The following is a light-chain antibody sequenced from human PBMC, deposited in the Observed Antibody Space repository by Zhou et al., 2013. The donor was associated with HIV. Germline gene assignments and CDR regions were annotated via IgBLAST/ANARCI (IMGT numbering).Light chain of an antibody. CDR3: QQYHSYPIT. J-gene: IGKJ5*01. CDR2: KAS. Sequence: DIQLTQSPSFLSASVGDRVTITCRASQGISGYLAWYQQKPGKAPKLLIYKASSLESGVPSRFSGSGSGTEFTLTISSLQPDDFATYYCQQYHSYPITFGQGTRLEIK. V-gene: IGKV1-9*01. CDR1: QGISGY.